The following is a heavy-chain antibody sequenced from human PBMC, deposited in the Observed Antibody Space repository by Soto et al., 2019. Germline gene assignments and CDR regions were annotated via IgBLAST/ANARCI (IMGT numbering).Heavy chain of an antibody. CDR2: IWYDGSNK. Sequence: GGSLRLSCASSVFTFSSYGMHCVRQSPGKWLEWVAVIWYDGSNKYYADSVKGRFTISRDNSKNTLYLQMNSLRAEDTAVYYCARDSLVVARSGKVCWFDPWGQGTLFNVS. D-gene: IGHD2-15*01. V-gene: IGHV3-33*01. J-gene: IGHJ5*02. CDR1: VFTFSSYG. CDR3: ARDSLVVARSGKVCWFDP.